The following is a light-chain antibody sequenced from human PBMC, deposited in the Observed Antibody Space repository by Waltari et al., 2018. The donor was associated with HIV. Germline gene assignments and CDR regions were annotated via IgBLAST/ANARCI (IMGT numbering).Light chain of an antibody. V-gene: IGLV1-51*01. J-gene: IGLJ3*02. CDR1: SSPFGTDF. Sequence: QSVLTQPPSVSAAPGQKVTISCSGSSSPFGTDFVSWYQHLPGAAPKLLIYDNDKRPSGISDRFSGSKSGTSATLGITGLQTGDEADYYCGTWDTSLGAGVFGGGTKLTVL. CDR2: DND. CDR3: GTWDTSLGAGV.